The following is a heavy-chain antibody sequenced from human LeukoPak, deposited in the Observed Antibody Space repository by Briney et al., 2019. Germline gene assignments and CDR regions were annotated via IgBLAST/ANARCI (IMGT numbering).Heavy chain of an antibody. Sequence: SETLSLTCTVSGGSISSYYWSWIRQPPGKGLEWIGCIYYSGSTNYNPSLKSRVTISVDTSKNQFSLKLSSVTAADTAAYYCARESPGYSSGWYWTNYYYYGMDVWGQGTTVTVSS. D-gene: IGHD6-19*01. J-gene: IGHJ6*02. CDR1: GGSISSYY. CDR2: IYYSGST. V-gene: IGHV4-59*01. CDR3: ARESPGYSSGWYWTNYYYYGMDV.